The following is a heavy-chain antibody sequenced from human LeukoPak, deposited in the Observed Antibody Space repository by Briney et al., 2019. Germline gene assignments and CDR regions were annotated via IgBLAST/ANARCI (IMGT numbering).Heavy chain of an antibody. V-gene: IGHV3-30*18. CDR2: ISHDGNDK. CDR3: AKVGIGYYYPFDY. Sequence: GGSLRLSCAASGFSFSSNVMHWVRQAPPKGLEWVAQISHDGNDKYYTDSVKSRFTISRDNSKNTLFLQLDSLRAEDTAVYFCAKVGIGYYYPFDYWGQGTLVTVSS. J-gene: IGHJ4*02. CDR1: GFSFSSNV. D-gene: IGHD3-22*01.